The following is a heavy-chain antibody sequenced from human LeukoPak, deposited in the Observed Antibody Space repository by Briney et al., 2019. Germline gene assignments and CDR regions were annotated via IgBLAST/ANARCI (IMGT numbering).Heavy chain of an antibody. J-gene: IGHJ4*02. CDR1: GFTFSSYG. CDR2: ISHDGSKK. V-gene: IGHV3-30*18. D-gene: IGHD3-10*01. CDR3: AKDWKFYYVSGSFFPDN. Sequence: GGSLRLSCAASGFTFSSYGMHWVRQAPGKGLECVAVISHDGSKKYYADFVKGRFTISRDNSKNTLYLHMNSLIPEDTAVYFCAKDWKFYYVSGSFFPDNWGQGTLVTVSS.